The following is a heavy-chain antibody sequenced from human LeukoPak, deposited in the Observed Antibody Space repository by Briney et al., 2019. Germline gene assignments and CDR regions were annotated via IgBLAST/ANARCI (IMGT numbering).Heavy chain of an antibody. D-gene: IGHD1-26*01. CDR2: IWYDGSNK. V-gene: IGHV3-30*19. Sequence: GGSPRLSCAASGFTFSSYGMHWVRQAPGKGLEWVAVIWYDGSNKYYADSVKGRFTISRDNSKNSLYLQMNSLRPEDTAVYYCARGVGATMRSFFDYWGQGTLVTVSS. CDR1: GFTFSSYG. CDR3: ARGVGATMRSFFDY. J-gene: IGHJ4*02.